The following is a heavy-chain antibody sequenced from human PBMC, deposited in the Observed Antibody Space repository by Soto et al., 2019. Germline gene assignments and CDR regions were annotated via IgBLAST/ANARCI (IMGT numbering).Heavy chain of an antibody. CDR3: ARYSSSSHHYYYGMDV. J-gene: IGHJ6*02. D-gene: IGHD6-6*01. CDR2: IYPGDPDT. CDR1: GYSFTSYW. V-gene: IGHV5-51*01. Sequence: GESLKISCKGSGYSFTSYWIGWVRQMPGKGLEWMGIIYPGDPDTRYSPSFQGQDTISADKSISTAYLQWSSLKASDTAMYYCARYSSSSHHYYYGMDVWGQGTTVTVSS.